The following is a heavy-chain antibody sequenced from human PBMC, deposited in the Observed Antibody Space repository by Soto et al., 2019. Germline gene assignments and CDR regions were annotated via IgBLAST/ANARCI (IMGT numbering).Heavy chain of an antibody. Sequence: SETLSLTCSVSGGSISSYYWSWIRQPPGKGLEWIGYIYYSGSTNYNPALKSRVTISVDTTKNQFSLKLRSVTAADTAVSDCARVKGSSRAAKDWFDAWGQGTLVTVSS. J-gene: IGHJ5*02. CDR2: IYYSGST. CDR3: ARVKGSSRAAKDWFDA. CDR1: GGSISSYY. V-gene: IGHV4-59*01. D-gene: IGHD6-6*01.